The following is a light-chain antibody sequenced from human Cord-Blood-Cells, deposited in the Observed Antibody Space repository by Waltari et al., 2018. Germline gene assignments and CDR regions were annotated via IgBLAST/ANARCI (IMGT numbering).Light chain of an antibody. CDR3: CSYAGSSTWV. V-gene: IGLV2-23*01. CDR1: TSDVGRYNF. Sequence: HSALTHLPSVPGPPAQSITTPAPGTTSDVGRYNFSPWYQQPPGKAPKLMIYEGSKRPSGVSNRFSGSKSGNTASLTISGLQAEDEADYYCCSYAGSSTWVFGGGTKLTVL. J-gene: IGLJ3*02. CDR2: EGS.